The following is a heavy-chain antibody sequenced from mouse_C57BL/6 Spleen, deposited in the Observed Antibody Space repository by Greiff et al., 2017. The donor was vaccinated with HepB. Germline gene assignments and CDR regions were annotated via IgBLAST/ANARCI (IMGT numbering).Heavy chain of an antibody. Sequence: VQLQQSGPELVKPGASVKISCKASGYAFSSSWMNWVKQRPGKGLEWIGRIDPGDGDTNYNGKFKGKATLTADKSSSTAYMQLSSLTSEDSAVYFCAREGAYAMDYWGQGTSVTVSS. V-gene: IGHV1-82*01. CDR3: AREGAYAMDY. CDR2: IDPGDGDT. J-gene: IGHJ4*01. CDR1: GYAFSSSW.